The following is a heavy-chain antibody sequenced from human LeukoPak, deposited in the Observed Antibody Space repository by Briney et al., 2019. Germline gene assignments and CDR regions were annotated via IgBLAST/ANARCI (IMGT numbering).Heavy chain of an antibody. Sequence: AGRSLRPSCAASGFTFSSYAMSWVRQAPGKGLEWVSIISGSGSSSAYTDSVKGRFTISRDNSQSTVYLQISSLRAEDTAIYFCAKARNYGFLSVDFDSWGQGTLVAVSS. V-gene: IGHV3-23*01. CDR1: GFTFSSYA. CDR3: AKARNYGFLSVDFDS. J-gene: IGHJ4*02. CDR2: ISGSGSSS. D-gene: IGHD3-16*01.